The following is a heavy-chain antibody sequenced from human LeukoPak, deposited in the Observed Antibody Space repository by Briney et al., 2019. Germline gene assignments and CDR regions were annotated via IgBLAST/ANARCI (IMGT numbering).Heavy chain of an antibody. CDR3: ANSDPLSYDNH. V-gene: IGHV3-7*01. Sequence: GGSLRLSCAASGFTFSSYWMSWVRQAPGKGLEWVANIKHDGSETYYVDSVKGRFTISRDNSKNTLYLQMNSLRAEDTAVYYCANSDPLSYDNHWGQGTLVTVSS. CDR2: IKHDGSET. CDR1: GFTFSSYW. D-gene: IGHD3-22*01. J-gene: IGHJ5*02.